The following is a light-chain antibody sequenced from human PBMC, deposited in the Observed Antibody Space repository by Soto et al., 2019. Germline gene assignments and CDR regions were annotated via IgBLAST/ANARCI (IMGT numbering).Light chain of an antibody. CDR2: VNS. Sequence: QSALTQPASVSGSPGQSITISCTGTSSDVGDYKYVSWYQQHPDKAPKLIIFVNSNRPSGISNRFSASKSGNTASLTISGLHAEADADYYCSSYTSSDLPYVFGRGTNVTVL. J-gene: IGLJ1*01. CDR3: SSYTSSDLPYV. V-gene: IGLV2-14*01. CDR1: SSDVGDYKY.